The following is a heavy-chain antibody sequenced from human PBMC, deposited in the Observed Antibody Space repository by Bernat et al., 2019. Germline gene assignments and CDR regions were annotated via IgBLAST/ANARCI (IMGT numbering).Heavy chain of an antibody. CDR2: ISSSSSYI. V-gene: IGHV3-21*05. D-gene: IGHD4-17*01. J-gene: IGHJ6*03. CDR3: ARVHRNHTVTTGYYYYYMDV. CDR1: GFTFSSYS. Sequence: EVQLVESGGGLVKPGGSLRLFCAASGFTFSSYSMNWVRQAPGKGLEWVAYISSSSSYIYYAESGKGRFTISRDNAEYSLCLQMNSLRAEDTAVYYCARVHRNHTVTTGYYYYYMDVWGKGTTVTVSS.